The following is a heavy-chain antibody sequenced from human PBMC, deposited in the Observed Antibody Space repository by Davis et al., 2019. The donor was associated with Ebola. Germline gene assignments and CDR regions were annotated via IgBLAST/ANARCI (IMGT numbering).Heavy chain of an antibody. CDR2: IDNDGGGT. Sequence: PGGSLRLSCAVSGLTFTNSWIHWVRQAPGKGLAWVSRIDNDGGGTSSADSVKGRFTISRDNAKNTVYLQMNSLRADDTAVYYCATVFDYWGQGILVTVSS. CDR1: GLTFTNSW. J-gene: IGHJ4*02. V-gene: IGHV3-74*01. CDR3: ATVFDY.